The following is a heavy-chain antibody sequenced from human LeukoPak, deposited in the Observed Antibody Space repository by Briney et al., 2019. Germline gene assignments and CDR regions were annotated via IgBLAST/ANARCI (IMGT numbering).Heavy chain of an antibody. CDR1: GYSFTNYW. Sequence: GESLKISCKGSGYSFTNYWIGWVRQMPGKGLEWMGFVYPGDSDPKYNPSFEGQVTISADKSINTAYLQWSSLKASDTAMFYCARGMGLTRPLDYWGQGTLVTVSS. CDR2: VYPGDSDP. D-gene: IGHD1-26*01. J-gene: IGHJ4*02. CDR3: ARGMGLTRPLDY. V-gene: IGHV5-51*01.